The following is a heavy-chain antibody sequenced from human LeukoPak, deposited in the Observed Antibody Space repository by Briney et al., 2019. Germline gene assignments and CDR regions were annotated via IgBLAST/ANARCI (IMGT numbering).Heavy chain of an antibody. D-gene: IGHD1-26*01. CDR3: ARGRIVGATNQAFDY. CDR2: IIPIFGTA. J-gene: IGHJ4*02. CDR1: GGTFSSYA. Sequence: SVKVSCKASGGTFSSYAISWVRQAPGQGLEWMGGIIPIFGTANYAQKFQGRVTITADESTSTAYMELSSLRSEDTAVYYCARGRIVGATNQAFDYWGQGTLVTVSS. V-gene: IGHV1-69*13.